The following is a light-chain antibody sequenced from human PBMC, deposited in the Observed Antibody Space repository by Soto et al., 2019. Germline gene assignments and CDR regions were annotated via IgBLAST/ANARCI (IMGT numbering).Light chain of an antibody. Sequence: LAASGESVDIGSRRASQSISSYLNWYQQKPGKAPKLLIYAASTLQSGVPSRFSGSGSGTDFTLSLRSLHSEDFAPSYCQQTYKAPGTFGEGTLLEI. J-gene: IGKJ5*01. CDR1: QSISSY. V-gene: IGKV1-39*01. CDR3: QQTYKAPGT. CDR2: AAS.